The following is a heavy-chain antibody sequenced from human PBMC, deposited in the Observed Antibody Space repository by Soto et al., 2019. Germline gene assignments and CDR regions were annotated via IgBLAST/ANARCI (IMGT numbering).Heavy chain of an antibody. CDR3: VKDESINWYSGHFRH. CDR1: GFTFAAYA. CDR2: IIWNSGSI. J-gene: IGHJ1*01. V-gene: IGHV3-9*01. Sequence: EVQLVESGGGLVQPGRSLRLSCAASGFTFAAYAMHWVRHVPGKGLEWVSGIIWNSGSIGYADSVKGRFAISRDNAKNSMHLQMNSLRAEDTAFYYCVKDESINWYSGHFRHWGQGTLVTVSS. D-gene: IGHD6-13*01.